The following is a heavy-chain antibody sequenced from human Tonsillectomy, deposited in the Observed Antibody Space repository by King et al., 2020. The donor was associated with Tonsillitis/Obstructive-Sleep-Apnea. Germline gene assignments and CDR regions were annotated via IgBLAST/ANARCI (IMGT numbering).Heavy chain of an antibody. V-gene: IGHV5-51*01. CDR3: ARLGDSSSFVSLDYFDY. D-gene: IGHD6-6*01. J-gene: IGHJ4*02. Sequence: VQLVESGAEVKKPGESLKISCEGSGYRFSSSWIGWVRQMPGKGLEWMGILYPGDSDTRYSPSFEGLVPISADKSVRTAYLHWSSLKASDTAMYYCARLGDSSSFVSLDYFDYWGQGTLVTVSS. CDR2: LYPGDSDT. CDR1: GYRFSSSW.